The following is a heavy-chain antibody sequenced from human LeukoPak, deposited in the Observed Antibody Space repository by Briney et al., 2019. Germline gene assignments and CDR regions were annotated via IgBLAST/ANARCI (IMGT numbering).Heavy chain of an antibody. CDR2: INHSGST. J-gene: IGHJ6*03. CDR3: ARGAGQIVVVPAAISASGYYYMDV. D-gene: IGHD2-2*01. Sequence: PGKGLEWIGEINHSGSTNSNPSLKSRVTISVDTSKNQFSLKPSSVTAADTAVYYCARGAGQIVVVPAAISASGYYYMDVWGKGTTVTVS. V-gene: IGHV4-34*01.